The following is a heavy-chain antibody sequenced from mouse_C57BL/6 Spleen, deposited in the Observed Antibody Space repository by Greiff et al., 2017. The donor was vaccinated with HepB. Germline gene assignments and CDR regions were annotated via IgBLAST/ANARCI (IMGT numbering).Heavy chain of an antibody. CDR2: IYPRSGNT. V-gene: IGHV1-81*01. CDR3: AIQDYYGSSYAY. J-gene: IGHJ2*01. CDR1: GYTFTSYG. D-gene: IGHD1-1*01. Sequence: VQLQESGAELARPGASVKLSCKASGYTFTSYGISWVKQRTGQGLEWIGEIYPRSGNTYYNEKFKGKATLTADKSSSTAYMELRSLTSEDSAVYFCAIQDYYGSSYAYWGQGTTLTVSS.